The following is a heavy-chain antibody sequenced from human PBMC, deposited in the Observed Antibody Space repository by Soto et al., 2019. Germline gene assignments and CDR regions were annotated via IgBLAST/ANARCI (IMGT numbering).Heavy chain of an antibody. Sequence: ASVKVSCKVSGYTLTELSMHWVRQAPGKGLEWMGGFDPEDGETIYAQKFQGRVTMTEDTSTDTAYMELSSLRSEDTAVYYCATDYDSSRAFDYWGQGTLVTVSS. V-gene: IGHV1-24*01. CDR3: ATDYDSSRAFDY. D-gene: IGHD3-22*01. CDR1: GYTLTELS. CDR2: FDPEDGET. J-gene: IGHJ4*02.